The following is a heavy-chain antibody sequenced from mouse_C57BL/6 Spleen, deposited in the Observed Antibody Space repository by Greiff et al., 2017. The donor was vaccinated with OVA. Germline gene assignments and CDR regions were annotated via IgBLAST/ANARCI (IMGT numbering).Heavy chain of an antibody. CDR1: GYTFTDYY. J-gene: IGHJ4*01. Sequence: EVQLQQSGPELVKPGASVKISCKASGYTFTDYYMNWVKQSHGKSLEWIGDINPNNGGTSYNQKFKGKATLTVDKSSSTAYMERRSLTSEDSAVDYCAFYCSGRIYAMDYWGQGTSVTVSS. CDR3: AFYCSGRIYAMDY. D-gene: IGHD1-1*01. V-gene: IGHV1-26*01. CDR2: INPNNGGT.